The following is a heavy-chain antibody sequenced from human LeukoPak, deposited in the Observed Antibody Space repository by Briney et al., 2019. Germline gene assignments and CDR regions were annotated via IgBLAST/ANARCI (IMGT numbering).Heavy chain of an antibody. J-gene: IGHJ4*02. CDR1: GFAFSSYW. D-gene: IGHD2-15*01. V-gene: IGHV3-74*01. CDR2: INSDGSST. Sequence: GGSLRLSCAASGFAFSSYWMHWVGQAPGKGLVWVSRINSDGSSTSYADSVKGRFTIARDNAKNTLDLQMNSLRAEHTAVYYCARGSFKGSGGSSIHLFNYWGQGTLVTVSS. CDR3: ARGSFKGSGGSSIHLFNY.